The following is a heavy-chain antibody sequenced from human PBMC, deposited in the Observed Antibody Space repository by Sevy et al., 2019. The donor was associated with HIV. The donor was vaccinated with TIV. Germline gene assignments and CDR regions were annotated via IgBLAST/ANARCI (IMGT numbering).Heavy chain of an antibody. J-gene: IGHJ4*02. D-gene: IGHD2-8*01. V-gene: IGHV3-23*01. CDR2: LTFGCGEI. CDR3: AREGCTKPHDY. Sequence: GGSLRLSCAASGFTFNKYSMSWVRQPPGKGLEWVSTLTFGCGEINYADAVKVRFTISRDNSKSSVYLQMNNLRPEDTAVYYCAREGCTKPHDYWGQGTLVTVSS. CDR1: GFTFNKYS.